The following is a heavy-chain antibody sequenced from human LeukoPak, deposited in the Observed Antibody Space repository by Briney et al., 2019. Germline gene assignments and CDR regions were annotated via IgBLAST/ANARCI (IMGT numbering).Heavy chain of an antibody. Sequence: GASVKVSCKASGGTFSSYAISWVRQAPGQGLEWVGRIIPIFGTANYAQKFQGRVTITTDESTSTAYMELSSLRSEDTAVYYCARDQEWLRFDYWGQGTLVTVSS. J-gene: IGHJ4*02. CDR1: GGTFSSYA. V-gene: IGHV1-69*05. CDR2: IIPIFGTA. D-gene: IGHD5-12*01. CDR3: ARDQEWLRFDY.